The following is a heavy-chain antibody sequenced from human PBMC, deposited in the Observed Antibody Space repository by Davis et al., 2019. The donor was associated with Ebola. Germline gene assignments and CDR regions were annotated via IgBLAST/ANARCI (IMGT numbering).Heavy chain of an antibody. D-gene: IGHD1-26*01. J-gene: IGHJ6*02. Sequence: ASVKVSCKASGYTFTSYGISWVRQAPGQGLEWMGWISAYNGNTNYAQKLQGRVTMTTDTSTSTAYMELRSLRSDDTAVYYCARGRGVAGATTYYYYYGMDVWGQGTTVTVSS. CDR3: ARGRGVAGATTYYYYYGMDV. CDR1: GYTFTSYG. V-gene: IGHV1-18*01. CDR2: ISAYNGNT.